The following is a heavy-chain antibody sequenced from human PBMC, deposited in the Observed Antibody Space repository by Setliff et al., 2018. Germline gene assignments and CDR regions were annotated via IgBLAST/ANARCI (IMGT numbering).Heavy chain of an antibody. D-gene: IGHD2-8*01. CDR1: GASLRSGSNY. J-gene: IGHJ6*02. CDR3: AKEHVVISFVTNTHHHYGMDV. CDR2: IYTDGTT. Sequence: PSETLSLTCTVSGASLRSGSNYWGWFRQPAGKGLEWIGRIYTDGTTNYTSMNHFSLRMTSVSAADTAVYYCAKEHVVISFVTNTHHHYGMDVWGQGTTVTSP. V-gene: IGHV4-61*02.